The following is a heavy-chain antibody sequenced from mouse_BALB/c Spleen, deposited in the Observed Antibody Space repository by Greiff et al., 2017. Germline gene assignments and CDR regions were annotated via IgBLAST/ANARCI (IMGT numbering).Heavy chain of an antibody. CDR3: ARQGGDYGSRNWDEGDYFDY. D-gene: IGHD1-1*01. CDR2: ISNGGGST. J-gene: IGHJ2*01. CDR1: GFTFSSYT. Sequence: EVNVVESGGGLVQPGGSLKLSCAASGFTFSSYTMSWVRQTPEKRLEWVAYISNGGGSTYYPDTVKGRFTISRDNAKNTLYLQMSSLKSEDTAMYYCARQGGDYGSRNWDEGDYFDYWGQGTTLTVSS. V-gene: IGHV5-12-2*01.